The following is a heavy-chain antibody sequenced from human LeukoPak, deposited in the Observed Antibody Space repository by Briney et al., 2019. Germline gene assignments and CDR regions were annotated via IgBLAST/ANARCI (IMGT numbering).Heavy chain of an antibody. D-gene: IGHD5-12*01. CDR3: TRDRGYSGYDIAAFDI. J-gene: IGHJ3*02. CDR2: IIPIFGTA. CDR1: GGTFSSYA. Sequence: SVKVSCKASGGTFSSYAISWVRQAPGQGLEWMGGIIPIFGTANYAQKFQGRVTNTADESTTTAYMELSSLRSEDTAVYYYTRDRGYSGYDIAAFDIWGQGTMVTVSS. V-gene: IGHV1-69*13.